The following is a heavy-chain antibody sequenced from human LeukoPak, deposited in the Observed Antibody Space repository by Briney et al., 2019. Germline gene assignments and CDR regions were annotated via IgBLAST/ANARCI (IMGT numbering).Heavy chain of an antibody. J-gene: IGHJ5*02. Sequence: PSETLSLTCTVSGYSISSGYYWGWIRQPPGKGLEWIGSIYHSGSTYYKPSLKSRVTISLDTSKNQFSLKLSSVTAADTAVYYCAGLIRPGWFDPWGQGTLVTVSS. CDR1: GYSISSGYY. D-gene: IGHD1-14*01. CDR3: AGLIRPGWFDP. V-gene: IGHV4-38-2*02. CDR2: IYHSGST.